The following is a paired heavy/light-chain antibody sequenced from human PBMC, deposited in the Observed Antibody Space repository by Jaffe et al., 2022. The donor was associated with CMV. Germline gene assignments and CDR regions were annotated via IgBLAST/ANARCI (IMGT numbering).Light chain of an antibody. J-gene: IGKJ3*01. CDR2: WAS. CDR3: QQYYSTPRT. V-gene: IGKV4-1*01. Sequence: DIVMTQSPDSLAVSLGERATINCKSSQSVLYSSNNKNYLAWYQQKPGQPPKLLIYWASTRESGVPDRFSGSGSGTDFTLTISSLQAEDVAVYYCQQYYSTPRTFGPGTKVDIK. CDR1: QSVLYSSNNKNY.
Heavy chain of an antibody. J-gene: IGHJ6*02. CDR2: INPNSGGT. Sequence: QVQLVQSGAEVKKPGASVKVSCKASGYTFTGYYMHWVRQAPGQGLEWMGWINPNSGGTNYAQKFQGRVTMTRDTSISTAYMELSRLRSDDTAVYYCAREGGYYGSGSYFGLIGMDVWGQGTTVTVSS. CDR1: GYTFTGYY. V-gene: IGHV1-2*02. D-gene: IGHD3-10*01. CDR3: AREGGYYGSGSYFGLIGMDV.